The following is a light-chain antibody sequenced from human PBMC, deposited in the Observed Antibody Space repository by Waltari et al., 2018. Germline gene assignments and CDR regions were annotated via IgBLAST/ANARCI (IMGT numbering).Light chain of an antibody. CDR1: QTVSSN. CDR3: QQYNRWPPIT. V-gene: IGKV3-15*01. CDR2: DAS. Sequence: EVVMTQSPATLSVFPGESATLSCRASQTVSSNLAWYQQRHGQAPRLLIFDASTRAPSVPARFSCSGSGTEFTLTIRSLQSEDSAVYYCQQYNRWPPITFGQGTRLEIK. J-gene: IGKJ5*01.